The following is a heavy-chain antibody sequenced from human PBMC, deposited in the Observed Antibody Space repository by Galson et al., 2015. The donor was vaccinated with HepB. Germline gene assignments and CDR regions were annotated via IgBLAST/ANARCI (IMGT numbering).Heavy chain of an antibody. CDR1: GLTFSNFA. Sequence: SLRLSCAASGLTFSNFAMSWVRQAPGKGLQWVSVIGGRSGTTHHAASVKGRFTISRDNSKNTLYLQMNSLRAEDTAVYFCARNSGNNYRYFFKSWGQGALVTVSS. V-gene: IGHV3-23*01. CDR3: ARNSGNNYRYFFKS. CDR2: IGGRSGTT. J-gene: IGHJ5*02. D-gene: IGHD1-26*01.